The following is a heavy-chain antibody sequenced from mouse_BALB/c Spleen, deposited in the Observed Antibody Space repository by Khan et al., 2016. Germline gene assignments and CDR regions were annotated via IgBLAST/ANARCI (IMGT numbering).Heavy chain of an antibody. CDR2: IWGGGST. CDR3: ARNSLYGYDGVFAY. Sequence: QVQLKESGPGLVAPSQSLSITCTVSGFSLSRYSVHWVRQPPGKGLEWLGMIWGGGSTDYNSALISRLSISKENSKSQAVLKMNSLQTDDTAMYYCARNSLYGYDGVFAYWGQGTLVTVSA. J-gene: IGHJ3*01. D-gene: IGHD2-2*01. V-gene: IGHV2-6-4*01. CDR1: GFSLSRYS.